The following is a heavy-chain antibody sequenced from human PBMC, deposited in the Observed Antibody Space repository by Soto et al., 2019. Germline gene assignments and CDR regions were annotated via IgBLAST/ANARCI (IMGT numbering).Heavy chain of an antibody. CDR3: ARDQPVYSYGYGLGY. D-gene: IGHD5-18*01. CDR1: GFTFSSYS. CDR2: ISSSSSYI. Sequence: EVQLVESGGGLVKPGGSLRLSCAASGFTFSSYSMNWVRQAPGKGLEWVSSISSSSSYIYYADSVKGRFTISRDNAKNSLSLQMNRLRAEDTDVYCCARDQPVYSYGYGLGYWGQGTLVTVSS. J-gene: IGHJ4*02. V-gene: IGHV3-21*01.